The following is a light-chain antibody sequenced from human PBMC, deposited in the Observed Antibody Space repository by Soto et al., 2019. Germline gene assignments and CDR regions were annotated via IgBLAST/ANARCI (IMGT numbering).Light chain of an antibody. CDR3: QQYYKGPRT. CDR2: GAS. J-gene: IGKJ1*01. V-gene: IGKV3-15*01. CDR1: EGVGSD. Sequence: IVMTQSPATLSVSPGERVTVSCRSSEGVGSDLAWYQLRPGQAPRVLIYGASTRASGIPDRFSGSGSGTEFSLTISSLQPEDSAVYFCQQYYKGPRTFGQGTKV.